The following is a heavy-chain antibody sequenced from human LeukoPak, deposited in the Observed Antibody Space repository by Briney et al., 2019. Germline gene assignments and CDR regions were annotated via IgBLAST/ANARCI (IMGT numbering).Heavy chain of an antibody. CDR2: INHSGST. CDR1: GGSFSDYY. D-gene: IGHD3-10*01. Sequence: SETLSLTCVVYGGSFSDYYWTWIRQPPGKGLEWIGEINHSGSTNYNPSLKSRVTISVDTSKNQFSLKLSSVTAADTAVYYCARGPFLDGSGSYYIYYFDYWGQGTLVTVSS. J-gene: IGHJ4*02. CDR3: ARGPFLDGSGSYYIYYFDY. V-gene: IGHV4-34*01.